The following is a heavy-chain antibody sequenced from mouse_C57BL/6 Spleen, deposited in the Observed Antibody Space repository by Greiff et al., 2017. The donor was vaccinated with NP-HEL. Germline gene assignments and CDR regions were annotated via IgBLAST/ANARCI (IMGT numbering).Heavy chain of an antibody. CDR3: ARSEGMLWLLRGDAMDY. D-gene: IGHD2-2*01. V-gene: IGHV1-53*01. Sequence: QVQLKQPGTELVKPGASVKLSCKASGYTFTSYWMHWVKQRPGQGLEWIGNINPSNGGTNYNEKLKSKATLTVDKSSSTAYMQLSSLTSEDSAVYYCARSEGMLWLLRGDAMDYWGQGTSVTVSS. CDR1: GYTFTSYW. CDR2: INPSNGGT. J-gene: IGHJ4*01.